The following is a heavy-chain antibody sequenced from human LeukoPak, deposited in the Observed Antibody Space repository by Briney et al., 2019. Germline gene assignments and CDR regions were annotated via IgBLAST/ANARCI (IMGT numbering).Heavy chain of an antibody. CDR3: ARVEGDIVVVPAPIDF. CDR2: ISYDGSNK. J-gene: IGHJ4*02. Sequence: PGGSLRLSCAASGFTFSSYAMDWVRRAPGKGLEWVAVISYDGSNKYYADSVKGRFTISRDNSQNTLLLQMNSLRAEDTAVYYCARVEGDIVVVPAPIDFWGQGTLVTVSS. D-gene: IGHD2-2*01. CDR1: GFTFSSYA. V-gene: IGHV3-30-3*01.